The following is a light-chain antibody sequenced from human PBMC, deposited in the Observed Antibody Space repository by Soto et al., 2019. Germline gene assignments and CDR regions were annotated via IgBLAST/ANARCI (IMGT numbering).Light chain of an antibody. Sequence: QSSLTQPASVSGSPGQSITISCTGTSSDVGGYNFVSWYQQRPGTAPKLMIYEVSNRPSGVSNRFSGSKSGNTASLTISGLQAEDEADYYCSSYTSSSIYVFGTGTKVTV. J-gene: IGLJ1*01. V-gene: IGLV2-14*01. CDR1: SSDVGGYNF. CDR2: EVS. CDR3: SSYTSSSIYV.